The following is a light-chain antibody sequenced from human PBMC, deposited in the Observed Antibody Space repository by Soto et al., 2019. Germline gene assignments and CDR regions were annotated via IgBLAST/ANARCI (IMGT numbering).Light chain of an antibody. CDR2: GAS. Sequence: EIVMTQSPATLSVSPGESATLSCRASQSVASHLAWYQQKPGQAPRLLIFGASVRATGIPARFSGSGSGTEFVLTISSLEPEDFAIYYCQQRNNWPLTFGQGTRVDIK. V-gene: IGKV3-15*01. CDR3: QQRNNWPLT. CDR1: QSVASH. J-gene: IGKJ1*01.